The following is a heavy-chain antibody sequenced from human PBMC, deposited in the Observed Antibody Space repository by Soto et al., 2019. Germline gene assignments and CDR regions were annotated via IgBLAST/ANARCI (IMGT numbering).Heavy chain of an antibody. J-gene: IGHJ3*02. CDR2: ISFDSGSI. Sequence: PGGSLRLSCAASGFAFDDYDMHWVRQAPGKGLEWVSGISFDSGSIGYADSVRGRFTISRDDARNSLYLHMNSLRAEDTALYYCVKDIEENQLLYDGFDIWGQGTMVTVSS. CDR1: GFAFDDYD. V-gene: IGHV3-9*01. CDR3: VKDIEENQLLYDGFDI. D-gene: IGHD2-2*01.